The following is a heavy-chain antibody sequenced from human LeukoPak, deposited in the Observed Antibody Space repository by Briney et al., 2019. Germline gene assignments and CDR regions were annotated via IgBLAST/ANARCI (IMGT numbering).Heavy chain of an antibody. CDR3: AEVTEYSFGPIDD. CDR1: GFAFSNCA. J-gene: IGHJ4*02. V-gene: IGHV3-23*01. Sequence: GGSLRLSCAASGFAFSNCAMIWVRQAPGKGLEWVSTISGTGSSKHFADSVKGRFTISRDNSKKTLSLQMNNLRAEDTAVYYCAEVTEYSFGPIDDWGQGTLVTVSS. CDR2: ISGTGSSK. D-gene: IGHD5-18*01.